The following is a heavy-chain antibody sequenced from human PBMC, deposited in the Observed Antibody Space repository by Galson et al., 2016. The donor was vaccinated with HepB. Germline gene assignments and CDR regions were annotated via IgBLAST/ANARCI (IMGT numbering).Heavy chain of an antibody. V-gene: IGHV6-1*01. J-gene: IGHJ4*02. Sequence: CAISGDSVSSNSAGWNWIRQSPSRGLEWLGRTFYRSNWQNDYAESVKSRITINPDTSKNLFSLPPNSVTPDDTAVYYCARSYLLGRGFGWWGQGTLVTVSS. D-gene: IGHD1-26*01. CDR2: TFYRSNWQN. CDR3: ARSYLLGRGFGW. CDR1: GDSVSSNSAG.